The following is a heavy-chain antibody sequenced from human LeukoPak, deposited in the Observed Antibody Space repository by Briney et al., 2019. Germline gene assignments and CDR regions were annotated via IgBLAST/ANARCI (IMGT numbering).Heavy chain of an antibody. Sequence: GGALRLSCAASGFAVSSTYMTWVRQAPGKGLEWVSETYPGGTTYYADSVRGGFTVSTHNSHSRLYLQMTSLRAEDTAIYYCATVLRISHAFDIWGQGTMVTVSS. CDR3: ATVLRISHAFDI. D-gene: IGHD2-8*01. CDR2: TYPGGTT. V-gene: IGHV3-53*04. CDR1: GFAVSSTY. J-gene: IGHJ3*02.